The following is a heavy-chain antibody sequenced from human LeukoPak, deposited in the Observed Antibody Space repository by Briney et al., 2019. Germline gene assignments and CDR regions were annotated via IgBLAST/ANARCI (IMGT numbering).Heavy chain of an antibody. J-gene: IGHJ5*02. Sequence: PSETLSLTCAVYGGSFSGYYWSWIRQPPGKGLEWIGEINHSGSTNYNPSLKSRVTISVDTSKNQFSLKLGSVTAADTAVYYCARRKGWDGSGSYSYWFDPWGQGTLVTVSS. CDR3: ARRKGWDGSGSYSYWFDP. CDR1: GGSFSGYY. V-gene: IGHV4-34*01. D-gene: IGHD3-10*01. CDR2: INHSGST.